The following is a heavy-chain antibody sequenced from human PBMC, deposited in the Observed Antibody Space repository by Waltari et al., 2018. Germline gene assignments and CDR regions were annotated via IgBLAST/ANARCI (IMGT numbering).Heavy chain of an antibody. V-gene: IGHV3-48*03. CDR3: ARDSYYYDTTGYYPGYFQH. Sequence: EVQLVESGGGLVQPGGSLRLSCAASGFIFSSYEMVWVRQAPGKGLEWISYIGSRGTLMYYADSVKGRFTISRDDAKNSLYLQMNSLRAEDTAVYYCARDSYYYDTTGYYPGYFQHWGQGTLVTVSS. CDR1: GFIFSSYE. CDR2: IGSRGTLM. J-gene: IGHJ1*01. D-gene: IGHD3-22*01.